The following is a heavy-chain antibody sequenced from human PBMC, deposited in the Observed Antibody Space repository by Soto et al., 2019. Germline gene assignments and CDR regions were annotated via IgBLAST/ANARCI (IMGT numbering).Heavy chain of an antibody. J-gene: IGHJ3*02. CDR2: ISAYNGNT. Sequence: ASVKVSCKASGYTFTSYGISWVRQAPGQGLEWMGWISAYNGNTNYAQKLQGRVTMTTDTSTSTAYMEMRSLRSDDTAVYYCARRLTGTDAFDIWGQGTMVTVSS. V-gene: IGHV1-18*01. CDR1: GYTFTSYG. CDR3: ARRLTGTDAFDI. D-gene: IGHD1-20*01.